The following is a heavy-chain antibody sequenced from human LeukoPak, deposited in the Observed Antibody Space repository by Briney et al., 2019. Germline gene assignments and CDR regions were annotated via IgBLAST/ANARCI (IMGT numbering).Heavy chain of an antibody. D-gene: IGHD2-21*02. CDR2: IYYSGST. J-gene: IGHJ4*02. V-gene: IGHV4-31*03. CDR3: ARFSCGGDCHFDY. CDR1: GGSISSGGYC. Sequence: PSETLSLTCTVSGGSISSGGYCWSWIRQHPGKGLEWIGYIYYSGSTYYNPSLKSRVTISVDTSKNQFSLKLSSVTAADTAVYYCARFSCGGDCHFDYWGQGTLVTVSS.